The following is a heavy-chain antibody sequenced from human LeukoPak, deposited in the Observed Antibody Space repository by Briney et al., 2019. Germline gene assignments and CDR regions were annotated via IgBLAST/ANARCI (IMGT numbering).Heavy chain of an antibody. D-gene: IGHD2-2*01. Sequence: ASVKVSCKASGYTFTSYGISWVRQAPGQGLEWMGWISAYNGNTNYAQKLQGRVTMTTDTSTSTAYMELRSLRSDDTAVYYCARVVGAFVLVPTAIDYWGQGTLVTVSS. CDR3: ARVVGAFVLVPTAIDY. CDR1: GYTFTSYG. J-gene: IGHJ4*02. V-gene: IGHV1-18*01. CDR2: ISAYNGNT.